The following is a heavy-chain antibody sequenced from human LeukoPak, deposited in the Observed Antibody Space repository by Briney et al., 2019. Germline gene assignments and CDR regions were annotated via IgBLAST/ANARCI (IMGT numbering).Heavy chain of an antibody. J-gene: IGHJ4*02. CDR2: IIPILGIA. CDR1: GGTFSSYA. Sequence: ASVKVSCKASGGTFSSYAISWVRQAPGQGLEWMGRIIPILGIANYAQKFQGRVTITADKSTSTAYMELSSLRSEDTAVYYCARAPGGLQQKYYFDYWGQGTLVTVSS. CDR3: ARAPGGLQQKYYFDY. V-gene: IGHV1-69*04. D-gene: IGHD5-24*01.